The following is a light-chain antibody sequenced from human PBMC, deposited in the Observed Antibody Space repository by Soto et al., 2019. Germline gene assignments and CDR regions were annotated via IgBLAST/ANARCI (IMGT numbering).Light chain of an antibody. V-gene: IGKV1-5*03. Sequence: DIQLAQSPSTLSASVGDRITITCWATQSINWLAWYQQKPGKAPKLLIFEASRLESGVPSRFSGSGSGTEFTLTISSLQPDDFGTYYCQHYDTYSPMWTFGQGTKVDVK. J-gene: IGKJ1*01. CDR3: QHYDTYSPMWT. CDR1: QSINW. CDR2: EAS.